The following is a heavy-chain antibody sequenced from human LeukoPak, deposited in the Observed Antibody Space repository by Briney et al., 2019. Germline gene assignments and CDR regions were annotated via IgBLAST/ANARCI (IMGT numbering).Heavy chain of an antibody. CDR2: ISSNGGST. CDR3: VSSIVGATHAFDI. J-gene: IGHJ3*02. Sequence: GGSLRLSCSASGFXFSSYVMHWVRQAPGKGLEYVSAISSNGGSTYYADSVKGRVTISRDNSKNTLYLQMSSLRAEDTAVYYCVSSIVGATHAFDIWGQGTMVTVSS. D-gene: IGHD1-26*01. CDR1: GFXFSSYV. V-gene: IGHV3-64D*09.